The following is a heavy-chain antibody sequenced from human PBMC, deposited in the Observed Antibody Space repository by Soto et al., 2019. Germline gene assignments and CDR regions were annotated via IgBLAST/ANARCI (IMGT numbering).Heavy chain of an antibody. V-gene: IGHV3-48*02. D-gene: IGHD3-16*01. CDR1: GFIFDTYG. CDR3: ARLIRPGNYFYYYGVDV. J-gene: IGHJ6*02. CDR2: ISSASSTI. Sequence: PGGSLRLSCEASGFIFDTYGMKWIRQAPGKGLEWISYISSASSTIYYADSVEGRFTISRDNAKNSLYLEMNSLRHEDTAVYFCARLIRPGNYFYYYGVDVWGQGTTVTVSS.